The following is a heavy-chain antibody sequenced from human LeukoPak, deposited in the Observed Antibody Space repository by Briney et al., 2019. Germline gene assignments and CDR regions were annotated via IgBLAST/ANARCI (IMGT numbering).Heavy chain of an antibody. Sequence: GESLKISCKGSGYSFTSYWIGWVRQMPGKGLEWMGIIFPGDSDTRYSPSFLGEVTFSVDMSTATAYLEWSSLKASDGAMYFCARERPGSSGWYTHWGQGTLVTVSS. D-gene: IGHD6-19*01. J-gene: IGHJ4*02. CDR2: IFPGDSDT. CDR3: ARERPGSSGWYTH. CDR1: GYSFTSYW. V-gene: IGHV5-51*01.